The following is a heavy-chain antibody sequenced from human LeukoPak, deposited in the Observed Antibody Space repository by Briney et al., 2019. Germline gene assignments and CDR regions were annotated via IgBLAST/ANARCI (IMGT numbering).Heavy chain of an antibody. V-gene: IGHV1-8*01. CDR3: ATYSSSRYYYYGMDV. J-gene: IGHJ6*02. Sequence: ASVKVSCKASGYTFTSYDINWVRQATGQGLEWMGWMNPNSGNTGYAQKFQGRVTMTRNTSISTAYMELSSLRSEDTAVYYCATYSSSRYYYYGMDVWGQGTTVTVSS. D-gene: IGHD6-13*01. CDR1: GYTFTSYD. CDR2: MNPNSGNT.